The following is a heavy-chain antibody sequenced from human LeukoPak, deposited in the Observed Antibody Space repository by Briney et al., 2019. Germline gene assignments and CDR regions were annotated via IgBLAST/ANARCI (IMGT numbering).Heavy chain of an antibody. D-gene: IGHD4-11*01. CDR3: ARDLPTTVTTGWFDP. CDR1: GGSISSYY. J-gene: IGHJ5*02. CDR2: IYTSWST. V-gene: IGHV4-4*07. Sequence: PSETLSLTCTVSGGSISSYYWSWIRQPARKGLDWIGRIYTSWSTSYNPSLKSRVTMSVDTSKNQFSLKLSSVTAADPAVYYCARDLPTTVTTGWFDPWGQGTLVTVSS.